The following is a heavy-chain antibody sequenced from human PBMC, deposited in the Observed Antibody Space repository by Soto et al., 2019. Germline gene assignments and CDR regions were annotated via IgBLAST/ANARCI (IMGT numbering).Heavy chain of an antibody. D-gene: IGHD6-19*01. CDR3: ARSTGSGWYPQDY. Sequence: ASVKVSCKASGGTFSSYTISWVRQAPGQGLEWMGRIIPILGIANYAQKFQGRVTITADKSTSTAYMELSSLRSEDTAVYYCARSTGSGWYPQDYWGQGTLVTVSS. CDR1: GGTFSSYT. V-gene: IGHV1-69*02. CDR2: IIPILGIA. J-gene: IGHJ4*02.